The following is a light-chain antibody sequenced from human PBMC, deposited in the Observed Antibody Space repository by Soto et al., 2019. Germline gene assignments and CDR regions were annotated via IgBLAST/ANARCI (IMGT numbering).Light chain of an antibody. CDR1: QSVSISS. Sequence: EIVLTQSPGTLSLSPGERATLSCRASQSVSISSLAWYQHKPGQAPRLLIYSASSRATGIPDRFSGSGSGTDFTLTISRLEPEDFAVYYCQQYGSSSYTFGQGTNLEIK. V-gene: IGKV3-20*01. CDR2: SAS. CDR3: QQYGSSSYT. J-gene: IGKJ2*01.